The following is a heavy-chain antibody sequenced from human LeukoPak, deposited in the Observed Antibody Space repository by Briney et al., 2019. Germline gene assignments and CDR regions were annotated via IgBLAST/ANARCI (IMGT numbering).Heavy chain of an antibody. CDR3: ARPASSIAARGEIDP. CDR1: GGSLSSSSYY. CDR2: IYYSGST. D-gene: IGHD6-6*01. Sequence: PSETLSLTCTVSGGSLSSSSYYWGWIRQPPGKGLEWIGSIYYSGSTYYNPSLESRVTISVDTSKNQFSLKLSSVTAADTAVYYCARPASSIAARGEIDPWGQGTLVTVSS. J-gene: IGHJ5*02. V-gene: IGHV4-39*01.